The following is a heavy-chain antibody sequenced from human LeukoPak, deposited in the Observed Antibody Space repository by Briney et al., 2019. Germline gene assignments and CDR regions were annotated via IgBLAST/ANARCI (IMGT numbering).Heavy chain of an antibody. CDR3: ASEGIAAAADI. CDR1: GFTFSSYG. J-gene: IGHJ3*02. CDR2: ISYDGSNQ. D-gene: IGHD6-13*01. V-gene: IGHV3-30*03. Sequence: GGSLRLSCAASGFTFSSYGMHWVRQAPGKGLEWVAVISYDGSNQYYADSVKGRFTISRDNSKNTLYLQMNSLRGEDTAVYYCASEGIAAAADIWGQGTMVTVSS.